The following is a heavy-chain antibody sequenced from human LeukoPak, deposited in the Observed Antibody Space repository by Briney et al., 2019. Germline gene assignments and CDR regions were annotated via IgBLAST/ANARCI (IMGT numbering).Heavy chain of an antibody. CDR1: GGSFSGYY. J-gene: IGHJ5*02. CDR3: ARQTKTWNIGTTENWFDP. V-gene: IGHV4-34*01. Sequence: PSETLSLTCAVYGGSFSGYYWSWIRQPPGKGLEWIGEINHSGSTNYNPSLKSRVTISVDTSKNQFSLKLSSVTAADTAVYYCARQTKTWNIGTTENWFDPWGQGTLVTVSS. D-gene: IGHD1/OR15-1a*01. CDR2: INHSGST.